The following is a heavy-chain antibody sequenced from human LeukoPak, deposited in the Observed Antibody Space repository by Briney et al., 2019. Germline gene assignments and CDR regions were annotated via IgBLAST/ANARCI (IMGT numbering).Heavy chain of an antibody. CDR3: ARTGIAAAGTRGNFDY. CDR1: GGSISSSNW. CDR2: IYHSGST. V-gene: IGHV4-4*02. D-gene: IGHD6-13*01. J-gene: IGHJ4*02. Sequence: PSETLSLTCAVSGGSISSSNWWSWVRQPPGKGLEWIGEIYHSGSTNYNPSLKSRVTISVDKSKNQFSLKLSSVTAADTAVYYCARTGIAAAGTRGNFDYWGQGTLVTVSS.